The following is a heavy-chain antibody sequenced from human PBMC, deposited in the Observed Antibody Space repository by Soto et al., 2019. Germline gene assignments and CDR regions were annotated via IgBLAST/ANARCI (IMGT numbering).Heavy chain of an antibody. Sequence: EVQVVESGGGLVQPGGSLRLSCAASGFIFSNYWMSWVRQAPGKGLEWVANIKQDGSEKHYVDSVKGRFTISRDNADNSLYLNMNSLSAEDTAVYYCAKNKLYCSSTNCFVFDYWGQGTLVTVSS. J-gene: IGHJ4*02. CDR1: GFIFSNYW. D-gene: IGHD2-2*01. CDR2: IKQDGSEK. V-gene: IGHV3-7*01. CDR3: AKNKLYCSSTNCFVFDY.